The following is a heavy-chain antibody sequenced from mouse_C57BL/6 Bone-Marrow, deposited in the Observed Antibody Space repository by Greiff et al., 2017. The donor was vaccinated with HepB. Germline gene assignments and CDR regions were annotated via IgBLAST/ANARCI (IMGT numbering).Heavy chain of an antibody. CDR1: GFTFSDYY. Sequence: EVMLVESEGGLVQPGSSMKLSCTASGFTFSDYYMAWVRQVPEKGLEWVANINYDGSSTYYLDSLKSRFIFSRDNAKNILYLQMSRLKSEDTATYYCARGGTTVVPYFDYWGQGTTLTVSS. V-gene: IGHV5-16*01. J-gene: IGHJ2*01. D-gene: IGHD1-1*01. CDR3: ARGGTTVVPYFDY. CDR2: INYDGSST.